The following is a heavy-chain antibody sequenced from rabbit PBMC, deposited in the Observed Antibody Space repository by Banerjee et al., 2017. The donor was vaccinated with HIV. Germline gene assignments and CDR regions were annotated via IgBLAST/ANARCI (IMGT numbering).Heavy chain of an antibody. Sequence: QEQLEESGGDLVKPGASLTLTCTASGFSFSNTYYMCWVRQAPGKGLEWIACINTSSGNTVYASWAKGRFTISKTSSTTVPLQMTSLTAADTATYFCARDLAGAIGWNFNLWGPGTLVTVS. CDR2: INTSSGNT. CDR3: ARDLAGAIGWNFNL. CDR1: GFSFSNTYY. D-gene: IGHD4-1*01. V-gene: IGHV1S45*01. J-gene: IGHJ4*01.